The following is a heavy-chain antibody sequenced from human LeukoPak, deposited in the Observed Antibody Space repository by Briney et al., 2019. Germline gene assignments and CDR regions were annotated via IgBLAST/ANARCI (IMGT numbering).Heavy chain of an antibody. D-gene: IGHD6-13*01. CDR3: TTWGAQGTAYDN. V-gene: IGHV3-49*04. CDR1: GFTFGDYA. J-gene: IGHJ4*02. CDR2: IRSKDYGGTA. Sequence: PGGSLRLSCTASGFTFGDYAMSWVRQAPGTGLEWVSFIRSKDYGGTAEYAASVKGRFTVSRDDSESIAYLQMDSLKTEDTAVYYCTTWGAQGTAYDNWGRGTLVTVSS.